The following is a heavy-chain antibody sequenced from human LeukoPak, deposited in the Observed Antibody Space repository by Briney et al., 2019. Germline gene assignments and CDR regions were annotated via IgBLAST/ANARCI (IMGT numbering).Heavy chain of an antibody. D-gene: IGHD4-17*01. CDR3: AKGQTTRYYYYGMDV. CDR2: ISGSGGST. J-gene: IGHJ6*04. V-gene: IGHV3-23*01. CDR1: RFTFSSYA. Sequence: GGSLRFSCAASRFTFSSYAMSWVRQAPGKGLEWVSAISGSGGSTYYADSVKGRFTISRDNSKNTLYLQMNSLRAEDTAVYYCAKGQTTRYYYYGMDVWGKGTTVTVSS.